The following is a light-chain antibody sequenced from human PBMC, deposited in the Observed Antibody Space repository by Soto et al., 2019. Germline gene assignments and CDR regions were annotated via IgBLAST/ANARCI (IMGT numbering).Light chain of an antibody. CDR3: SSYAHTNVFA. V-gene: IGLV2-8*01. CDR2: EVS. Sequence: QSVLTQPPSASGSPGQSVTVSCTGTSSDVGGYNYVSWYQQHPGKAPKVIIYEVSKRPSGVPDRFSGSKSGSTASLTVSGLQAEDNADYYCSSYAHTNVFAFETGTKVAVL. J-gene: IGLJ1*01. CDR1: SSDVGGYNY.